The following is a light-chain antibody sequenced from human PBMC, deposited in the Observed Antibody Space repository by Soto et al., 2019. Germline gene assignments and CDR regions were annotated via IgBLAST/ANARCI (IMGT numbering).Light chain of an antibody. CDR3: QECSDSYS. CDR2: DVS. V-gene: IGKV3-11*01. CDR1: QSVRGF. Sequence: EIVLTQSPATLSLSPGERATLSCRASQSVRGFLAWYQQKPGQPPRLLIYDVSKRATGIPARFSGSGSGTAFTLTTSSPEPEELAVYYCQECSDSYSFGQGTKLEI. J-gene: IGKJ2*01.